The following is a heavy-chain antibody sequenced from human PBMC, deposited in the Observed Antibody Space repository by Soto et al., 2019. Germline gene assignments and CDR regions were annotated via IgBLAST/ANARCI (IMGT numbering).Heavy chain of an antibody. CDR2: LSYPAYT. CDR1: GDYIIYPD. Sequence: PSETLSLTCTISGDYIIYPDWSWMREPPRKGLEWIGDLSYPAYTAHIPSLKGGATISLDTSRNKFSLRLSSMTAADTAGYYCAREKGEWFGALLPHGWLDPWSQGTLVNVS. D-gene: IGHD3-10*01. CDR3: AREKGEWFGALLPHGWLDP. J-gene: IGHJ5*02. V-gene: IGHV4-59*11.